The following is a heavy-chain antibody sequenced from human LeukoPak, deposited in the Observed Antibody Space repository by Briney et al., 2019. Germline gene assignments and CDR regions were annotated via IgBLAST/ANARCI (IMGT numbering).Heavy chain of an antibody. Sequence: GGSLRLSCAASGFTFSNAWMSWVRQAPGKGLEWVGRIKSKTDGGTTDYAAPVKGRFTISRDGSKNTLYLQMNSLKTEDTAVYYCTTDLPPWLQLWFLGDYWGQGTLVTVSS. V-gene: IGHV3-15*01. J-gene: IGHJ4*02. CDR1: GFTFSNAW. CDR2: IKSKTDGGTT. D-gene: IGHD5-18*01. CDR3: TTDLPPWLQLWFLGDY.